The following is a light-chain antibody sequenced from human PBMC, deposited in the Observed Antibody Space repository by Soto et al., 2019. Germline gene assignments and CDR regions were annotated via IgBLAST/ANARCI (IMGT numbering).Light chain of an antibody. V-gene: IGLV2-23*01. J-gene: IGLJ3*02. Sequence: QSALTQPRSVSGSPGQSVTISCTGTNSDVGSYNLVSWYQQHPGKAPKLMIYEGSKRPSGVSNRFSGSKSGNTASLTISGLQAEDEADYYCCSYAGSSTWVFGGGTKLTVL. CDR3: CSYAGSSTWV. CDR1: NSDVGSYNL. CDR2: EGS.